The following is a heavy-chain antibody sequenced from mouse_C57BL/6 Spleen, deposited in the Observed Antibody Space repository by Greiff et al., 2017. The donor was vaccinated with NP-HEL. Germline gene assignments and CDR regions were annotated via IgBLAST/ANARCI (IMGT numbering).Heavy chain of an antibody. CDR3: ARGYSGYFDV. CDR2: IYPGSGST. D-gene: IGHD2-3*01. J-gene: IGHJ1*03. Sequence: VQLQQSGAELVKPGASVKMSCKASGYTFTSYWITWVKQRPGQGLEWIGDIYPGSGSTNYNEKFKSKATLTVDTSSSTAYMQLSSLTSEDSAVYYCARGYSGYFDVWGTGTTVTVSS. V-gene: IGHV1-55*01. CDR1: GYTFTSYW.